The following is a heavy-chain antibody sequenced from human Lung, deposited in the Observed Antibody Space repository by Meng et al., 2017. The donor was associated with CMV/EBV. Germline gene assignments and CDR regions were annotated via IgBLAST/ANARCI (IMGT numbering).Heavy chain of an antibody. CDR1: GFTLKYYG. V-gene: IGHV3-30*02. Sequence: SCAASGFTLKYYGMHWVRQAPGKGLEWVAFIHFDGSNEHYADSVTGRFTISRDNPKNMLYLEMNSLRVEDTAVYYCAKAVFGVAIDYWGQGTLVTVSS. CDR2: IHFDGSNE. J-gene: IGHJ4*02. CDR3: AKAVFGVAIDY. D-gene: IGHD3-3*01.